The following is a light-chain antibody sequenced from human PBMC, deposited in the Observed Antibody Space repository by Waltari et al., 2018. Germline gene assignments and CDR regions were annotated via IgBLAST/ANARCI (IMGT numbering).Light chain of an antibody. CDR2: VNSDGSH. Sequence: QLVLTQSPSASASLGASVKLTCTLSSGHSSNVIAWLQQQPEKGPRYLMKVNSDGSHSKGDKIPDRFSGSSSGTGHYLTISSLQSEDEADYYCQTGGHGTWVFGGGTKLTVL. V-gene: IGLV4-69*01. CDR1: SGHSSNV. J-gene: IGLJ3*02. CDR3: QTGGHGTWV.